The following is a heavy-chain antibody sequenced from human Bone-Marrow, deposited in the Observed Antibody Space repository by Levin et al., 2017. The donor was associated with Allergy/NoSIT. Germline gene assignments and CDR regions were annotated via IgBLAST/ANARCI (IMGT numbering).Heavy chain of an antibody. V-gene: IGHV4-4*07. CDR3: ARFTAGGIGDY. CDR1: GGSISRYY. CDR2: IYSSGST. Sequence: GSLRLSCTASGGSISRYYWTWIRQPAGKGLEWIARIYSSGSTNYNPSLKSRITISVDTSKNQFSLKMSSVTAADTAVYYCARFTAGGIGDYWGQGILVTVSA. D-gene: IGHD1-26*01. J-gene: IGHJ4*02.